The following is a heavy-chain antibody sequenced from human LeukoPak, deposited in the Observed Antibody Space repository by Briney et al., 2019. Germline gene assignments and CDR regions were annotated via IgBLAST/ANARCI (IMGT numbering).Heavy chain of an antibody. CDR2: TYYRSKWYN. Sequence: SQTLSLTCAISGDSVSSNSAAWNWVRQSPSRGLEWLGRTYYRSKWYNNYALSVKSRITIKPDTSKNQFSLQLNSVTPEDTAVYYCARSAPAAMLLYYYGMDVWGQGTTVTVSS. D-gene: IGHD2-2*01. J-gene: IGHJ6*02. CDR3: ARSAPAAMLLYYYGMDV. CDR1: GDSVSSNSAA. V-gene: IGHV6-1*01.